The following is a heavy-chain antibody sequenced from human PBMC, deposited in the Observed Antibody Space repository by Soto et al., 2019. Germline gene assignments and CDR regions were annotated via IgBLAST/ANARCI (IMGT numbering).Heavy chain of an antibody. CDR1: GGSISSYY. D-gene: IGHD3-22*01. Sequence: SETLSLTCTVSGGSISSYYWSWIRQPPGKGLEWIGYIYYSGSTNYNPSLKSRVTISVDTSKNQFSLKLSYVTAADTAVYYCARDRPNHYDCSGYYHNWFDPWGQGTLVNVSS. CDR2: IYYSGST. V-gene: IGHV4-59*13. J-gene: IGHJ5*02. CDR3: ARDRPNHYDCSGYYHNWFDP.